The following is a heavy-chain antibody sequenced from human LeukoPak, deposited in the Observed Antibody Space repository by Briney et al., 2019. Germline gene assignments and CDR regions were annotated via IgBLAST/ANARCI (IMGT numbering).Heavy chain of an antibody. J-gene: IGHJ5*02. CDR3: ARANWFDP. CDR1: GGTFSSYA. Sequence: SVKVSCKASGGTFSSYAISWVRQAPGQGLEWMGRIIPILGIANYAQKLQGRVTMTTDTSTSTVYMELSSLRSEDTAVYYCARANWFDPWGQGTLVTVSS. CDR2: IIPILGIA. V-gene: IGHV1-69*04.